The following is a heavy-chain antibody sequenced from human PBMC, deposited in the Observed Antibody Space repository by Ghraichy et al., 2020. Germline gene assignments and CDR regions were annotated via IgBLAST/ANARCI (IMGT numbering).Heavy chain of an antibody. D-gene: IGHD5-24*01. CDR2: ISSSGSYI. J-gene: IGHJ4*02. V-gene: IGHV3-21*01. CDR1: GFTLTSYS. Sequence: GGSLRLSCTASGFTLTSYSMNWVRQAPGAPGEGLEWVSSISSSGSYIYYADSVKGRFTISRDNAKNSLYLQMNSLRAEDTAVYYCARDQILYGDGYNSPVFDYWGQGTLVTVSS. CDR3: ARDQILYGDGYNSPVFDY.